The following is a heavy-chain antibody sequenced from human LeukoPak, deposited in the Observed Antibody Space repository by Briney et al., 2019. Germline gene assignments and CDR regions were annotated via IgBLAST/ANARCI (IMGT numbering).Heavy chain of an antibody. D-gene: IGHD4-17*01. Sequence: SETLSLTCTVSGGSISSSSYYWSWIRQPPGKGLEWIGYIYYSGSTNYNPSLKSRVTISVDTSKNQFSLKLSSVTAADTAVYYCAREDGFIDYWGQGTLVTVSS. J-gene: IGHJ4*02. CDR2: IYYSGST. V-gene: IGHV4-61*01. CDR1: GGSISSSSYY. CDR3: AREDGFIDY.